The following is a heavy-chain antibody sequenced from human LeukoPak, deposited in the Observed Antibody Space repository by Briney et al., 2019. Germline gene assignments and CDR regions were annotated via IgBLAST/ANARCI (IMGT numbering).Heavy chain of an antibody. J-gene: IGHJ4*02. D-gene: IGHD6-13*01. Sequence: SETLSLTCTVSGGSISSYYWSWIRQPPGKGLEWIGYIYYSGSTNYNPSLKSRVTISVDTSKNQFSLQLNSVTPEDTAVYYCARVFSGRTWRLQLDFDYWGQGTLVTVSS. V-gene: IGHV4-59*12. CDR1: GGSISSYY. CDR3: ARVFSGRTWRLQLDFDY. CDR2: IYYSGST.